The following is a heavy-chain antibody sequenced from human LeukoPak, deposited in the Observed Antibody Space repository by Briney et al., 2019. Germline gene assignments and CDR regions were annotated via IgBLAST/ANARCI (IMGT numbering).Heavy chain of an antibody. Sequence: KESGPTLVKPTQTLTLTCTFSGFSLSTSGVGVGWIRQPPGKALEWLALIYWDDDKRYSPSLKSRLTITKDTSKNQVVLTMTNMDSVDTATYYCARTPYYYDSSGLDYWGQGTLVTVSS. CDR3: ARTPYYYDSSGLDY. CDR2: IYWDDDK. D-gene: IGHD3-22*01. CDR1: GFSLSTSGVG. V-gene: IGHV2-5*02. J-gene: IGHJ4*02.